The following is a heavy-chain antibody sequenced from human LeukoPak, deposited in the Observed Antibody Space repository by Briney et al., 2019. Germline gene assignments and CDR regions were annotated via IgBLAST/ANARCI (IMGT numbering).Heavy chain of an antibody. CDR1: GYSFTSYL. CDR2: IYPGDSDT. D-gene: IGHD6-13*01. V-gene: IGHV5-51*01. CDR3: ARRGSSRISYYYYYYMDV. Sequence: GESLKISCKGSGYSFTSYLIGWVRQMPGKGLEWMGIIYPGDSDTRYSPSFQGQVTISADKSISTAYLQWSSLKASDTAMYYCARRGSSRISYYYYYYMDVWGKGTTVTVSS. J-gene: IGHJ6*03.